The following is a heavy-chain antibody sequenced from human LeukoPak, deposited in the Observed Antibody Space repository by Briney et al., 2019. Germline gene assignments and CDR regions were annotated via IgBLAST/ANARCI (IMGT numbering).Heavy chain of an antibody. V-gene: IGHV1-2*02. CDR1: GYTFTGYY. D-gene: IGHD2-2*02. J-gene: IGHJ6*02. CDR2: INPNSGDT. Sequence: GASVKVSCKASGYTFTGYYIHWVRQAPGQGLEWVGWINPNSGDTHSAQNFQGRVTMTRDTSISTAYMELSRLRSDDTAVYYCARGEDIVVVPAAIEYYYYGMDVWGQGTTVTVSS. CDR3: ARGEDIVVVPAAIEYYYYGMDV.